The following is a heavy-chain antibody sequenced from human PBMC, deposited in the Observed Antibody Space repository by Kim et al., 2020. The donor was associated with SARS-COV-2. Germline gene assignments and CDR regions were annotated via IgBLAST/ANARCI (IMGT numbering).Heavy chain of an antibody. Sequence: ASVKVSCNSSLYTFTFYYIHFFLHSPLQFLYFILFINPNIFCTNYSHNFHVMFTITIYTSISTAYMELSRLRSDDTAVYYCARDFGLTTNYWGQGTLVTVS. V-gene: IGHV1-2*07. CDR2: INPNIFCT. CDR1: LYTFTFYY. J-gene: IGHJ4*02. CDR3: ARDFGLTTNY. D-gene: IGHD4-17*01.